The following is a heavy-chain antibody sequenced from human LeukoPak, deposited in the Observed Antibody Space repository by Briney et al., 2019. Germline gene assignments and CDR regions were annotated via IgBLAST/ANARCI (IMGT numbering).Heavy chain of an antibody. CDR2: IIPILGIA. V-gene: IGHV1-69*04. CDR3: ARESVAGNHDAFDI. Sequence: SVKVSCKASGGTFSSYAISWVRQAPGQGLEWMGRIIPILGIANYAQKFQGRVTITADKSTSTAYMELSSLRSEDTAVYYCARESVAGNHDAFDIWGQGTMVTVSS. CDR1: GGTFSSYA. J-gene: IGHJ3*02. D-gene: IGHD6-19*01.